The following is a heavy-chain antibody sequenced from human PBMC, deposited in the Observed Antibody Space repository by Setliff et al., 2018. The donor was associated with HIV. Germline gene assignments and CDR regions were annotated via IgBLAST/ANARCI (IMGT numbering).Heavy chain of an antibody. J-gene: IGHJ4*02. Sequence: GGSLRLSCAASGFTLSSYWMHWVRQAPGKGLVWVSRINSDGSGTSYADSVKGRFTISRDDAKNTLYLQMNSLRAEDTAVYYCARDLITFGGVIALDYWGQGTLVTVSS. V-gene: IGHV3-74*01. CDR1: GFTLSSYW. CDR2: INSDGSGT. D-gene: IGHD3-16*02. CDR3: ARDLITFGGVIALDY.